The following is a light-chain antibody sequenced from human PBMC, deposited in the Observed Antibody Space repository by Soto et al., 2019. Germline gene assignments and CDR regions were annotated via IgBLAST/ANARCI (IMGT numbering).Light chain of an antibody. CDR3: QQYGSTPGT. CDR1: QSVSGRY. Sequence: EIVLTQSPGTLSLSPGERATLSCRASQSVSGRYLAWYQQKPGQAPRPLIYGASSRASGIPDRFSGSGSGTDFTLTISRLEPEDFAVYYCQQYGSTPGTFGQGTKVEIK. V-gene: IGKV3-20*01. CDR2: GAS. J-gene: IGKJ1*01.